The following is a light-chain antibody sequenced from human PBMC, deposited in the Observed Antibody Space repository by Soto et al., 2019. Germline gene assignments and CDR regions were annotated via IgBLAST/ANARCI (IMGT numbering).Light chain of an antibody. V-gene: IGLV2-23*02. Sequence: QSALTQPASVSGSPGQSITIWYSGTSSDVGSYNLVSWYQQHPGKAPKLMIYEVSKRPSGVSNRFSGSKSGNTASLTISGLQAEDEADYYCFSYAGSSTPYVFGTGTKLTVL. CDR3: FSYAGSSTPYV. CDR1: SSDVGSYNL. CDR2: EVS. J-gene: IGLJ1*01.